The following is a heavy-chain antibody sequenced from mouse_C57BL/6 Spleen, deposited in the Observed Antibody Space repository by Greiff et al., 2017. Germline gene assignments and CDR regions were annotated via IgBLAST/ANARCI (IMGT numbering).Heavy chain of an antibody. J-gene: IGHJ4*01. CDR2: ILPGSGST. V-gene: IGHV1-9*01. CDR1: GYTFTGYW. Sequence: QVQLKQSGAELMKPGASVKLSCKATGYTFTGYWIEWVKQRPGHGLEWIGEILPGSGSTNYNEKFKGKATFTADTSSNTAYMQLSSLTTEDSAIYYCARGGGKYYYGSSYAMDYWGQGTSVTVSS. D-gene: IGHD1-1*01. CDR3: ARGGGKYYYGSSYAMDY.